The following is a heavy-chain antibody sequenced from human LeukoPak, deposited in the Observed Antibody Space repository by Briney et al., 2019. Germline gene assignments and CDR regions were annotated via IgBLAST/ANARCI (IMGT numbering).Heavy chain of an antibody. CDR2: INHSGST. V-gene: IGHV4-34*01. Sequence: SETLSLTCAVYGGSFSGYYWSWIRQPPGKGLEWIGEINHSGSTNYNPSLKSRVTISVDTSKNQFSLKLSSVTAADTAVYYCARRLDSGYEFDYWGQGTLVTVSS. CDR3: ARRLDSGYEFDY. D-gene: IGHD5-12*01. CDR1: GGSFSGYY. J-gene: IGHJ4*02.